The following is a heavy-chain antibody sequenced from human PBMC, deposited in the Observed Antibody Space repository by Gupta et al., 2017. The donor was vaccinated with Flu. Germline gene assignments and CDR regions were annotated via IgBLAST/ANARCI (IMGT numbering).Heavy chain of an antibody. J-gene: IGHJ4*02. Sequence: QVQLQQWGAGLLKPSETLSLTCAVYGGSFSGYYWSWIRQPPGKGLEWIGEINHSGSTNYNPSLKRRVTISVDTSKNQFSLKLSSVTAADTAVDYCATPRGKGGRYFDWSFDYWGQGTLVTVSS. V-gene: IGHV4-34*01. CDR1: GGSFSGYY. D-gene: IGHD3-9*01. CDR2: INHSGST. CDR3: ATPRGKGGRYFDWSFDY.